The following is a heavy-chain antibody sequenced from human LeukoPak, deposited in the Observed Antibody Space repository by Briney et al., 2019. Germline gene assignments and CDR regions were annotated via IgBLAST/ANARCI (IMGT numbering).Heavy chain of an antibody. CDR2: INAGNGNT. V-gene: IGHV1-3*01. J-gene: IGHJ3*02. CDR3: ARTHIVVVTAIGPGAFDI. D-gene: IGHD2-21*02. Sequence: ASVKVSCKASGYTFTSYGIHWVRQAPGQRLEWMGWINAGNGNTKYSENFQGRVTITRDTYASTVYMELSSLRSEDTAVYYCARTHIVVVTAIGPGAFDIWGQGTMVTVSP. CDR1: GYTFTSYG.